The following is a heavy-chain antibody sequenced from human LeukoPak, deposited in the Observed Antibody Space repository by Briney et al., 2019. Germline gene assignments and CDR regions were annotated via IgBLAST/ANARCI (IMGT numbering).Heavy chain of an antibody. CDR2: INHSGST. Sequence: SETLSLTCAVYGGSFSRYYWSWIRQPPGRGLEWIGEINHSGSTNYNPSLKSRVTISVDTSKNQFSLKLSSVTAADTAVYYCARARTGYSSSWYMSWFDPWGQGTLVTVSS. CDR3: ARARTGYSSSWYMSWFDP. CDR1: GGSFSRYY. J-gene: IGHJ5*02. D-gene: IGHD6-13*01. V-gene: IGHV4-34*01.